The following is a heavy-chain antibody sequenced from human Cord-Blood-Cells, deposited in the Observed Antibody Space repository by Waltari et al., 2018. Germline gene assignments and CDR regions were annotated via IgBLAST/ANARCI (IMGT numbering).Heavy chain of an antibody. J-gene: IGHJ4*02. CDR2: INHSGST. Sequence: QVQLQQWGAGLLKPSETLSLTCAVYGGSFRGYYWSWIRQPPGKGLEWIGEINHSGSTNYNPSLKSRVTISVDTSKNQFSLKLSSVTAADTAVYYCARHDPLGYCSGGSCHYFDYWGQGTLVTVSS. V-gene: IGHV4-34*01. D-gene: IGHD2-15*01. CDR1: GGSFRGYY. CDR3: ARHDPLGYCSGGSCHYFDY.